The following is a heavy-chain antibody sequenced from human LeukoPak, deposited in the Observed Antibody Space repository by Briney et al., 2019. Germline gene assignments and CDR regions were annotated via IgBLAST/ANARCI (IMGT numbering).Heavy chain of an antibody. J-gene: IGHJ4*02. CDR3: ARDTRRGYTGYDMPGD. Sequence: ASVKVSCKASGYTFTDYYIHWVRQAPGQGLEWMGWINPATGATKFAQKFQGRVTLTRDTSSSTTYVDLNRLTSDDTAVYYCARDTRRGYTGYDMPGDWGQGTLVIVSS. V-gene: IGHV1-2*02. D-gene: IGHD5-12*01. CDR2: INPATGAT. CDR1: GYTFTDYY.